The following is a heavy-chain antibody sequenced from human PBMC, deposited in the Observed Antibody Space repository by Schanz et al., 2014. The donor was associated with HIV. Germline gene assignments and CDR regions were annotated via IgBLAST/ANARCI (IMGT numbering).Heavy chain of an antibody. Sequence: QVHLVQSGAEVKKPGASVKVSCKASGYTFISYGITWVRQAPGHGLEWMGRISAYNGNTNYAKKVQGRVTMTTDTSTSTAYMELRSLTSDDTAVYYCAGGEPTVHDAFDIWGQGTMVTVSS. CDR1: GYTFISYG. CDR2: ISAYNGNT. CDR3: AGGEPTVHDAFDI. V-gene: IGHV1-18*01. D-gene: IGHD4-17*01. J-gene: IGHJ3*02.